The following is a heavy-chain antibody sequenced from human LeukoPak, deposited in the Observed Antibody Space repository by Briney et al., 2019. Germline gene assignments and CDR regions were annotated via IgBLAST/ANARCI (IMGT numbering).Heavy chain of an antibody. V-gene: IGHV3-21*01. Sequence: GGSLRLSCAASGFTFSSYSMNWVRQAPGKGLEWVSSISSSSSYIYYADSVKGRFTISRDNAKNSLYLQMNSLRAEDTAVYYCARVRRGYNNYMDVWGKGTTVTVSS. D-gene: IGHD5-12*01. CDR3: ARVRRGYNNYMDV. CDR2: ISSSSSYI. J-gene: IGHJ6*03. CDR1: GFTFSSYS.